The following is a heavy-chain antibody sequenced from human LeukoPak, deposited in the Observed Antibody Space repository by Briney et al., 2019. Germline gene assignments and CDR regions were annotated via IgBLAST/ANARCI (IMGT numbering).Heavy chain of an antibody. D-gene: IGHD2-15*01. V-gene: IGHV3-33*01. J-gene: IGHJ4*02. CDR3: ARPACSGGSCYPD. Sequence: GGSLRLSCAASGFTFSSYGMHWVRQAPGQGLEWVAVIWYDGSNKYYADSVKGRFTISRDNSKNTLYLQMNSLRAEDTAVYYCARPACSGGSCYPDWGQGTVVTVSS. CDR1: GFTFSSYG. CDR2: IWYDGSNK.